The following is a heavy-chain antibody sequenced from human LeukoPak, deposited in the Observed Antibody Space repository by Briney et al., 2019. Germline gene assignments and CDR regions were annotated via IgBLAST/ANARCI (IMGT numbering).Heavy chain of an antibody. J-gene: IGHJ3*02. CDR1: GGSISNSGDY. V-gene: IGHV4-39*07. CDR3: ASPNPVAVQALVPFLDAFDI. CDR2: IYYSGST. D-gene: IGHD6-13*01. Sequence: SETLSLTCTVSGGSISNSGDYWGWIRQPPGKGLEWIGSIYYSGSTYYNPSLKSRVTISVDTSKNQFSLKLSSVTAADTAVYYCASPNPVAVQALVPFLDAFDIWGQGTMVTVSS.